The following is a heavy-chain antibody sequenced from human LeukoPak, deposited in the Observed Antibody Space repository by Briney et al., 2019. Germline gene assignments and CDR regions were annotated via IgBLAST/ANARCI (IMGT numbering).Heavy chain of an antibody. CDR2: IYYSGGT. CDR1: GGSISSGDYY. CDR3: ARDRGGYGAQQDY. V-gene: IGHV4-30-4*08. D-gene: IGHD3-16*01. J-gene: IGHJ4*02. Sequence: PSETLSLTCTVSGGSISSGDYYWSWIRQPPGKGLEWIGYIYYSGGTYSNPSLKSRVTMSVDTSKNQFSLKLSSVTAADTAVYYCARDRGGYGAQQDYWRQGTLVTVSS.